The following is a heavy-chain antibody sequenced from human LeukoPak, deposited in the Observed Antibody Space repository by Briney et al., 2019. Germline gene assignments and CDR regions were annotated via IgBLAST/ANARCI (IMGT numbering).Heavy chain of an antibody. CDR3: ARGPLTLARSYWYFYL. Sequence: GGSLRVSCAASGFTFSSDWMHCVRQAPGKGLVWVSRINSDGSSTSYADSVKGRFTISRDNAKNTLYLQMNSLRAEDTAVYYCARGPLTLARSYWYFYLWGRGTLVTVSS. CDR2: INSDGSST. J-gene: IGHJ2*01. CDR1: GFTFSSDW. V-gene: IGHV3-74*01.